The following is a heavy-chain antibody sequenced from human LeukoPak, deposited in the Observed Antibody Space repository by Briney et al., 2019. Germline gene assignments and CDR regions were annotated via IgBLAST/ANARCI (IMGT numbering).Heavy chain of an antibody. CDR3: AREGGDPPAVFDY. Sequence: SETLSLTCTVSGGSISSGGYYWSWIRQHPGKGLEWIGYIYYSGSTYYNPSLKSRVTISVDTSKNQFSLKLSSVTAADTAVYYCAREGGDPPAVFDYWGQGTMVTVSS. J-gene: IGHJ3*01. V-gene: IGHV4-31*03. CDR1: GGSISSGGYY. CDR2: IYYSGST. D-gene: IGHD2-21*01.